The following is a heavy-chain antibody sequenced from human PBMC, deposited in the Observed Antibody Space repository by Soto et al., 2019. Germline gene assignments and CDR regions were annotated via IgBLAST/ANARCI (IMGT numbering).Heavy chain of an antibody. Sequence: QLQLQESGPGLVKPSETLSLTCTVSGGSISSSSYYWGWIRQPPGKGLEWIGSIYYSGSTYYNPSLKSRVTIPVDTSTNQFSLKLSSVTAADTAVYYCARPYYYDSSGYDGYYFDYWGQGTLVTVSS. D-gene: IGHD3-22*01. J-gene: IGHJ4*02. CDR2: IYYSGST. CDR3: ARPYYYDSSGYDGYYFDY. V-gene: IGHV4-39*01. CDR1: GGSISSSSYY.